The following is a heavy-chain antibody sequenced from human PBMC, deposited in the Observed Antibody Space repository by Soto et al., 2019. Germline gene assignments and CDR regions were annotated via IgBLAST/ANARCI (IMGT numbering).Heavy chain of an antibody. D-gene: IGHD6-19*01. CDR2: IYYSGST. J-gene: IGHJ4*02. CDR1: GGSISSGGYY. V-gene: IGHV4-31*03. Sequence: QVQLQESGPGLVKPSQTLSLTCTVSGGSISSGGYYWSWIRQHPGKGLEWIGYIYYSGSTYYNPSLKSRVTISVDTSKNQFSLKLSSVTAADTAVYYCARATIGTSDGWYGAFDYWGQGTLVTVSS. CDR3: ARATIGTSDGWYGAFDY.